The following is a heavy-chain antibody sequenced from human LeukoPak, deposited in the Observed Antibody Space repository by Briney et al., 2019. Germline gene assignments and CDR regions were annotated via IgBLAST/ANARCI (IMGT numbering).Heavy chain of an antibody. D-gene: IGHD3-3*01. J-gene: IGHJ6*02. CDR3: ARVPIITIFGVVTPDYYGMDV. CDR2: IYSGGST. V-gene: IGHV3-66*01. Sequence: AGGSLRLSCAASGFTFDDYAMNWVRQGPGKGLEWVSVIYSGGSTYYADSVKGRFTISRDNSKNTLYLQMNSLRAEDTAVYYCARVPIITIFGVVTPDYYGMDVWGQGTTVTVSS. CDR1: GFTFDDYA.